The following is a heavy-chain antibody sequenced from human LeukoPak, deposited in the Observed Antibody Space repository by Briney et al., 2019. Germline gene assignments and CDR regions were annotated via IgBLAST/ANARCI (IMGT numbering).Heavy chain of an antibody. CDR2: IYSGGNT. CDR3: AKDTHYYDSSGSSDY. V-gene: IGHV3-53*05. CDR1: GFTVSSNY. D-gene: IGHD3-22*01. Sequence: GGSLRLSCAASGFTVSSNYMSWVRQAPGKGLEWVSFIYSGGNTYYADSVKGRFTISRDNSKNTLYLQMNSLRAEDTAVYYCAKDTHYYDSSGSSDYWGQGTLVTVSS. J-gene: IGHJ4*02.